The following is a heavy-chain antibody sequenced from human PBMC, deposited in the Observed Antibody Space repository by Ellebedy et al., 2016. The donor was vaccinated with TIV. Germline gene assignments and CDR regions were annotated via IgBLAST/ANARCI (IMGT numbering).Heavy chain of an antibody. D-gene: IGHD2-8*01. V-gene: IGHV3-7*03. Sequence: GESLKISCVASGFTFGSYWMSWVRQAPGKGLVWVANIKYDGSEHYYVDSVKGRFTISRDNAKNSLYLQMSSLRAEDTAVYYCARPGKPYAIDYWGQGILVTVSS. CDR2: IKYDGSEH. CDR1: GFTFGSYW. J-gene: IGHJ4*02. CDR3: ARPGKPYAIDY.